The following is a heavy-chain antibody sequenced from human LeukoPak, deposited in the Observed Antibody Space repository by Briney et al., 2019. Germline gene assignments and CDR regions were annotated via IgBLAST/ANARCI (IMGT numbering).Heavy chain of an antibody. CDR1: GYTFTGYY. J-gene: IGHJ4*02. CDR3: ARDLSGRWELPPYYFDY. V-gene: IGHV1-2*02. CDR2: ISPNSGGT. D-gene: IGHD1-26*01. Sequence: ASVKVSCKASGYTFTGYYMHWVRQAPGQGLEWMGWISPNSGGTNYVQKFQGRVTMTRDTSISTAYMELSRLRSDDAAVYYCARDLSGRWELPPYYFDYWGQGTLVTVSS.